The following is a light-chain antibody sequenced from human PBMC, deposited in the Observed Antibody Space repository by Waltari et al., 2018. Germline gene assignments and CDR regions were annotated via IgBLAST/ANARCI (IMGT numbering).Light chain of an antibody. CDR2: NGN. V-gene: IGLV2-14*01. CDR3: NSYTSRSTMI. J-gene: IGLJ2*01. CDR1: STDLGGYDY. Sequence: QSALTQPASVSGSPGQSITISCTGSSTDLGGYDYVSWYRQDPGKAPKLIIHNGNKRPSGVSDRFSGSKSGNTASLTISGLQAEDEAHYFCNSYTSRSTMIFGGGTTLTV.